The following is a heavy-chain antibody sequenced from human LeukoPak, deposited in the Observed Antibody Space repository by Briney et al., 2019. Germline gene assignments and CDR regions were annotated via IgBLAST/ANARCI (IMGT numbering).Heavy chain of an antibody. V-gene: IGHV3-74*01. CDR2: INHDATDA. CDR3: ARARDYNSGSYPGF. Sequence: GGSLRLSCEAAGFSLTSYWMHWVRQAPGKGLTWISRINHDATDAIYADSVRGQFTISRDDAKNALYLQLNRLGADDTAIYYCARARDYNSGSYPGFWGRGTLVTVSS. D-gene: IGHD3-10*01. CDR1: GFSLTSYW. J-gene: IGHJ4*02.